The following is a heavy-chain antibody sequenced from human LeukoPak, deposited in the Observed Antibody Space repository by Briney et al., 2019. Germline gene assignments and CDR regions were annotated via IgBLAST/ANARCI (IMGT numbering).Heavy chain of an antibody. CDR1: GYTFTNYD. Sequence: GASVKVSCKASGYTFTNYDINWVRQATGQGLEWMGWMNPNSGNTGYAQKFQGRVTMTRNTSISTAYMELSSLRSEDTAVYYCARGGKAVAGMDWDNWFDPWGQGTLVTVSS. CDR2: MNPNSGNT. D-gene: IGHD6-19*01. J-gene: IGHJ5*02. CDR3: ARGGKAVAGMDWDNWFDP. V-gene: IGHV1-8*02.